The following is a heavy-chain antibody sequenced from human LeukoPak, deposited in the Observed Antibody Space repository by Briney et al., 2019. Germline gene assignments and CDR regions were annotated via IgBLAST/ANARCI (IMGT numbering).Heavy chain of an antibody. CDR3: ARLRGYSYGVFDY. J-gene: IGHJ4*02. Sequence: GGSLRLSCAASGFTFSSYWMSWVRQAPGKGLEWVANIKQDGSEKYYVDSVKGRFTISRDNAKNSLYLQMNSLRAEDTAVYYCARLRGYSYGVFDYWGQGTLVTVSS. CDR2: IKQDGSEK. CDR1: GFTFSSYW. D-gene: IGHD5-18*01. V-gene: IGHV3-7*01.